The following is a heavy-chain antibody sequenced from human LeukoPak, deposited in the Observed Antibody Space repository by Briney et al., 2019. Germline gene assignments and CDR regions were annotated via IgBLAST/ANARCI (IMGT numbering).Heavy chain of an antibody. CDR1: GYTFKTYD. D-gene: IGHD6-13*01. V-gene: IGHV1-8*01. J-gene: IGHJ3*02. CDR2: MNPNSANI. Sequence: ASVKVSCKASGYTFKTYDINWVRQATGQGLEWMGWMNPNSANIGYAQKFQGRLTMTRDTSMSTAYMELSSLRSEDTAVYYCARRRDASSWYGAFDIWGKGKMVTVS. CDR3: ARRRDASSWYGAFDI.